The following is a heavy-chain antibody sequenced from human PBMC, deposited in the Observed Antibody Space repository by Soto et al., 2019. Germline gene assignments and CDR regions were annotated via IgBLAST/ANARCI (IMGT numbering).Heavy chain of an antibody. CDR1: GFTFSDYA. V-gene: IGHV3-64*01. CDR3: ARVGTAYYYYYMDV. Sequence: GGSLRLSCAASGFTFSDYAMHWVRQAPGKGLEYVSAISSNGGSTYYANSVKGRFTISRDNSKNMLYLQMGSLRAEDMAMYYCARVGTAYYYYYMDVWGKGTTVTVSS. CDR2: ISSNGGST. J-gene: IGHJ6*03. D-gene: IGHD2-8*02.